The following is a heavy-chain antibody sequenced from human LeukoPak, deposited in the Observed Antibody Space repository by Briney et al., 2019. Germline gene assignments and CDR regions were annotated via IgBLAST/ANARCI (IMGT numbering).Heavy chain of an antibody. CDR3: ASVRRGFGESSKYYAYYYMGV. J-gene: IGHJ6*03. V-gene: IGHV4-4*02. Sequence: PSETLSLTCAVSGDSISSNYWWTWVRQPPGKGLEWIGEIHHSESTNFNPSLKSRVTISVDKSKNHFSLSLTSVTAADTAVYYCASVRRGFGESSKYYAYYYMGVWGKGTTVTISS. CDR1: GDSISSNYW. CDR2: IHHSEST. D-gene: IGHD3-10*01.